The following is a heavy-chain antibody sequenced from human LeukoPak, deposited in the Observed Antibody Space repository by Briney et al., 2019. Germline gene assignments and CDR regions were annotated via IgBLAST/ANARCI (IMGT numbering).Heavy chain of an antibody. CDR3: ARVCSSTSCYTKGFVDY. J-gene: IGHJ4*02. D-gene: IGHD2-2*02. V-gene: IGHV4-61*02. Sequence: PSQTLSLTCTVSGGSISSGSYYWSWIRQPAGEGLEWIGRIYTSGSTNYNPSLKSRVTISVDTSKNQFSLKLSSVTAADTVVYYCARVCSSTSCYTKGFVDYWGQGTLVTVSS. CDR2: IYTSGST. CDR1: GGSISSGSYY.